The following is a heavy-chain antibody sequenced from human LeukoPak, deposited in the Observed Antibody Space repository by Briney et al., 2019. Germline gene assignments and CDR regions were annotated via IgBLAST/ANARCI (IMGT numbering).Heavy chain of an antibody. Sequence: ASVKVSCKASGYTFTTYGISWMRQAPGQGLEWVGWVSGHNGNRNYAQKVQGRVTMTTDTSTRTAYMELRSLRSDDTAVHYCARDTSYDFWSDPTELFDMWGQGTMVTVSS. V-gene: IGHV1-18*01. CDR2: VSGHNGNR. J-gene: IGHJ3*02. CDR3: ARDTSYDFWSDPTELFDM. CDR1: GYTFTTYG. D-gene: IGHD3-3*01.